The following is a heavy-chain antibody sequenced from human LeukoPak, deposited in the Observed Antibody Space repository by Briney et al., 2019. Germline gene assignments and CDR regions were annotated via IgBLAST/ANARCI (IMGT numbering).Heavy chain of an antibody. Sequence: ASVKVSCKASGYTFTGYYMHWVRQAPGQGLEWMGWINPNSGDTNYSQKFQGRVSMTRDTSIHTAYMELSRLTSDDTAVYYCARDLYSSGWTDAFDIWGQGTMVTVSS. D-gene: IGHD6-19*01. V-gene: IGHV1-2*02. J-gene: IGHJ3*02. CDR1: GYTFTGYY. CDR2: INPNSGDT. CDR3: ARDLYSSGWTDAFDI.